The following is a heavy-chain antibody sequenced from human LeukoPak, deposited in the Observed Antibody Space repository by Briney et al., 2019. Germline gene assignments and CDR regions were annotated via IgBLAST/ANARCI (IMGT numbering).Heavy chain of an antibody. CDR2: IRNKDYGGTT. CDR3: TRGYGSGRYYGDY. CDR1: GFTFGDYA. D-gene: IGHD6-19*01. V-gene: IGHV3-49*03. J-gene: IGHJ4*02. Sequence: GGSLRLSCTASGFTFGDYAMSWFRQAPGKGLECVGFIRNKDYGGTTEYAASVKGRFTISRDDSKGIAYLQMNSLKTEDTAMYYCTRGYGSGRYYGDYWGQGTLVTVSS.